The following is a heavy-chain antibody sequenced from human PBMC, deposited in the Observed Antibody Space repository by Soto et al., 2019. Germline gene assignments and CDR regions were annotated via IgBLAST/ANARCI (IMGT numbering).Heavy chain of an antibody. J-gene: IGHJ4*01. V-gene: IGHV5-51*01. CDR1: GYNFISYW. CDR3: ARGAVTTNFDY. CDR2: IYPSDSDT. Sequence: GESLKISCNASGYNFISYWIGWVRHMPGKGLEWMGIIYPSDSDTRYSPSFQGQVTISADKSISTAYLQWSSLKASDTAMYYCARGAVTTNFDYWGLGTLVTVYS. D-gene: IGHD4-17*01.